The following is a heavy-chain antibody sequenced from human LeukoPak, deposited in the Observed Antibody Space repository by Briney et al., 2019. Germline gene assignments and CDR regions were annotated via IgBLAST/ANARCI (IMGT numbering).Heavy chain of an antibody. Sequence: SETLSLTCAVYGGSFSGYYWSWIRQPPGKGLEWIGYIYYSGSTNYNPSLKSRVTISVDTSKNQFSLKLSSVTAADTAVYYCARDLHKTYCGGDCYPDVWGKGTTVTVSS. D-gene: IGHD2-21*01. J-gene: IGHJ6*03. V-gene: IGHV4-59*01. CDR3: ARDLHKTYCGGDCYPDV. CDR2: IYYSGST. CDR1: GGSFSGYY.